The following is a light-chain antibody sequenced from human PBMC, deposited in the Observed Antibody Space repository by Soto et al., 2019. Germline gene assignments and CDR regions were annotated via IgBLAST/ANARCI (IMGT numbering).Light chain of an antibody. J-gene: IGKJ1*01. CDR1: QSVNSW. Sequence: DIQMAQSPSTLSAFVGDRVTITCRASQSVNSWLAWYQQRPGKAPKLLIYAASSLESGVPSRFSGSGSGTEFTLTISSLQPDDFATYYCQQYNSYWTFGQGTK. V-gene: IGKV1-5*01. CDR2: AAS. CDR3: QQYNSYWT.